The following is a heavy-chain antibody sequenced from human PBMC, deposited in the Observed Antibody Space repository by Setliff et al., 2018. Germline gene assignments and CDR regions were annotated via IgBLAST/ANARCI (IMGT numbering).Heavy chain of an antibody. CDR2: INTNTGNP. D-gene: IGHD4-17*01. V-gene: IGHV7-4-1*02. J-gene: IGHJ4*02. CDR1: GYTFTSYA. CDR3: ARVATRDGYGDQYYFDY. Sequence: GASVKVSCKASGYTFTSYAMNWVRQAPGQGLGWMGWINTNTGNPTYAQGFTGRFVFSLDTSVSTAYLQISSLKAEDTAVYYCARVATRDGYGDQYYFDYWGQGTLVTVSS.